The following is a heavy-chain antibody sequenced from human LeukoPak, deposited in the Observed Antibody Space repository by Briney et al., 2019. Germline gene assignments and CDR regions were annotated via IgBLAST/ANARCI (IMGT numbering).Heavy chain of an antibody. CDR2: ISSSGSTI. D-gene: IGHD4-11*01. V-gene: IGHV3-11*01. Sequence: GGSLRLSCAASGFTFSDYYMSWIRQAPGKGLEWVSYISSSGSTIYYADSVKGRFTISRDNAKNSLYPQMNSLRAEDTAVYYCARGSNYRYYYYYMDVWGKGTTVTVSS. CDR3: ARGSNYRYYYYYMDV. J-gene: IGHJ6*03. CDR1: GFTFSDYY.